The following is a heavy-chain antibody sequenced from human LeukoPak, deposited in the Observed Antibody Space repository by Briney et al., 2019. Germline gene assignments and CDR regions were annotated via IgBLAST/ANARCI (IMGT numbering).Heavy chain of an antibody. Sequence: GGSLRLSCAASGFTFSKYAMSWVRQAPGKGLEWVSAISGSSRSTYYADSVKGRFTISRDNSKNTLYLQMNSLRADDTAVYYCAKEPDSSGYFGYWGQGTLVTVSS. J-gene: IGHJ4*02. CDR1: GFTFSKYA. V-gene: IGHV3-23*01. D-gene: IGHD3-22*01. CDR2: ISGSSRST. CDR3: AKEPDSSGYFGY.